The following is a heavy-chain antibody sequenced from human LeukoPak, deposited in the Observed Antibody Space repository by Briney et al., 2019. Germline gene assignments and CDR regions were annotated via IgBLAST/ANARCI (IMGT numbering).Heavy chain of an antibody. D-gene: IGHD2-8*01. J-gene: IGHJ4*02. CDR1: GGSISSHY. CDR3: ARVSNGYLDY. CDR2: IYNSGSS. V-gene: IGHV4-59*11. Sequence: SETLSLTCSVSGGSISSHYWSWIRQPPGKGLQWIGHIYNSGSSNYNPSLKSRVAVSVDTSKKQFSLKLSSVTAADTAVYYCARVSNGYLDYWGQGTLVTVSS.